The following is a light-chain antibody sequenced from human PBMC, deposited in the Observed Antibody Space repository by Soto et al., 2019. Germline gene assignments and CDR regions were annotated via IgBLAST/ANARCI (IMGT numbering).Light chain of an antibody. J-gene: IGLJ2*01. CDR2: DVS. Sequence: QSVLTQPRSVSGSPGQSVTISCTGTSSDVGDYSYVSWYQQYPGKAPKVMIYDVSKRPSGVSNRFSGSKSGNTASLTISGLQAEDEADYYCSSYTSSSSVVFGGGTKLTVL. CDR1: SSDVGDYSY. CDR3: SSYTSSSSVV. V-gene: IGLV2-14*01.